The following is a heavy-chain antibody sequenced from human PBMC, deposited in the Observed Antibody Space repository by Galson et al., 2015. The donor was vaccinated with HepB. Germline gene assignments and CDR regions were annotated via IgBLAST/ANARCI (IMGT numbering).Heavy chain of an antibody. CDR1: GYTFTRYD. V-gene: IGHV1-8*01. J-gene: IGHJ4*02. CDR3: AREFSAGIAHHY. CDR2: MNPNSGNT. D-gene: IGHD6-19*01. Sequence: SVKVSCKASGYTFTRYDINWVRQATGQGLEWMGWMNPNSGNTGYAQKFQGRVTMTRNTSISTAYMELSSLRSEDTAVYYCAREFSAGIAHHYWGQGTLVTVSS.